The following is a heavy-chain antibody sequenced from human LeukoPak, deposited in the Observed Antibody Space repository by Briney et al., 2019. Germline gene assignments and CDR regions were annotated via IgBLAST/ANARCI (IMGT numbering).Heavy chain of an antibody. J-gene: IGHJ4*02. D-gene: IGHD3-22*01. Sequence: SETLSLTCTISGGSINSSSYYWGWIRQPPGKGLEWIGSIYYSGSTYYNPSLKSRVTISVDTSKNQFSLKLSSVTAADTAVYYCARAASPDYYDSSGYSYFDYWGQGTLVTVSS. CDR3: ARAASPDYYDSSGYSYFDY. CDR2: IYYSGST. V-gene: IGHV4-39*07. CDR1: GGSINSSSYY.